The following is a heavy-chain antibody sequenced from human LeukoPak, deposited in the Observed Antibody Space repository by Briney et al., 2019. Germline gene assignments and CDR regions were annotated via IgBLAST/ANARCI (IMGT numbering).Heavy chain of an antibody. CDR1: GFTFSSYW. CDR3: AKASWVSSADAVL. J-gene: IGHJ4*02. D-gene: IGHD3-16*01. CDR2: LRGDGST. V-gene: IGHV3-23*01. Sequence: GGSLRLSCAASGFTFSSYWMSWVRQAPGKGLEGVASLRGDGSTFYADSVKGRFTLSRDESRNTVYLQLTYLRVEDTAVYYCAKASWVSSADAVLWGQGTPVTVPS.